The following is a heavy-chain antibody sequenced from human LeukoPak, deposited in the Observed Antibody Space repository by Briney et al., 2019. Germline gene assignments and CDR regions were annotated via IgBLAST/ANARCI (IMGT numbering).Heavy chain of an antibody. V-gene: IGHV5-51*01. D-gene: IGHD2-21*02. J-gene: IGHJ4*02. CDR3: ARLRGCGGDCCFTQEYYFDY. Sequence: PGESLKISCKGSGYSFTSYWIGWVRQMPGKGLEWMGTIYPGDSATRYSPSFQGQVTISADRSISTAYLQWSSLKASDTAMYYCARLRGCGGDCCFTQEYYFDYWGQGTLVTVSS. CDR1: GYSFTSYW. CDR2: IYPGDSAT.